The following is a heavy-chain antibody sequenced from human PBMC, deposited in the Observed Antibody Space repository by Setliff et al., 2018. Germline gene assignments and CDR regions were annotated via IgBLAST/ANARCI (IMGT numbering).Heavy chain of an antibody. Sequence: SVKVSCKASGGTFSSYAISWVRQAPGQGLEWMGRIIPIFGTANYAQKFQGRVTMTEDTSTDTAFMELSSLRSEDTAVYYCARGDVYSGSYYHFDYWGQGTLVTVSS. CDR1: GGTFSSYA. CDR2: IIPIFGTA. J-gene: IGHJ4*02. V-gene: IGHV1-69*06. CDR3: ARGDVYSGSYYHFDY. D-gene: IGHD1-26*01.